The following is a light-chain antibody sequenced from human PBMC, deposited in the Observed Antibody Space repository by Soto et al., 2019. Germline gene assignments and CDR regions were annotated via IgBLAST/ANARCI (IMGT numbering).Light chain of an antibody. CDR3: QQYKNWPPWT. Sequence: ILMTQSPATLSVSPGERATLSCRASQSVSNNLPWYQQKPGQAPRLLIYVASTRTTGIPARFSGSGSGTEFTLTISGLQAEDFADYYCQQYKNWPPWTFGQETKVEIK. CDR1: QSVSNN. J-gene: IGKJ1*01. V-gene: IGKV3-15*01. CDR2: VAS.